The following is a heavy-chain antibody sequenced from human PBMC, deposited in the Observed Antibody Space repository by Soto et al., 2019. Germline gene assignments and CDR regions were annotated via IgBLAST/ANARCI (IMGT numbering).Heavy chain of an antibody. D-gene: IGHD2-15*01. CDR2: INHSGST. CDR3: ARGMLVVVAATSNYYFDY. V-gene: IGHV4-34*01. Sequence: PSETLCLTCAVYGGSFRGYYWSWIRQPPGKGLEWIGEINHSGSTNYNPSLKSRVTISVDTSKNQFSLKLSSVTAADTAVYYCARGMLVVVAATSNYYFDYWGQGTLVTVSS. CDR1: GGSFRGYY. J-gene: IGHJ4*02.